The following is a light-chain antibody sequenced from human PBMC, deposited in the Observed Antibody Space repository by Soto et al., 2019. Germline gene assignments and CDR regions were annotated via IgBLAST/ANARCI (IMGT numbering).Light chain of an antibody. CDR1: QPVNSGY. CDR3: QVYGSSPKT. J-gene: IGKJ1*01. V-gene: IGKV3-20*01. Sequence: IVLTPSPGTLSLSPGEGATLSCRASQPVNSGYLAWYQQKPGQAPRLLMYGVSTRDTGIPDRFSGSGAGTDVTLTISRLEPGDFAVYYCQVYGSSPKTFGQGTKVEFK. CDR2: GVS.